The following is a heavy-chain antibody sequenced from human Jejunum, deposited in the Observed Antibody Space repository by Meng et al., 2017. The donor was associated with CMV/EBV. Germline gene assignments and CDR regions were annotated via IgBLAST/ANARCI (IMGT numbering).Heavy chain of an antibody. V-gene: IGHV3-23*01. CDR2: ISGSSGNT. CDR3: AKDEGVGTTSRFDS. D-gene: IGHD1-26*01. J-gene: IGHJ4*02. CDR1: GFAVSSYA. Sequence: GFAVSSYAMSWVRQAPGEGLEWVSGISGSSGNTYYADSVKGRFTISRDNSKNTLYLQMNSLRAEDTAVYYCAKDEGVGTTSRFDSWGQGTLVTVSS.